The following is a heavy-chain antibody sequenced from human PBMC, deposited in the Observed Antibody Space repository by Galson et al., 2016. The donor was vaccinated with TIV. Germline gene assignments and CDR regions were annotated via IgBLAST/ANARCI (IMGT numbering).Heavy chain of an antibody. CDR2: IYHSGIT. D-gene: IGHD3-22*01. J-gene: IGHJ4*02. CDR3: AREPSQYYFDSSGYFVPADY. V-gene: IGHV4-38-2*02. Sequence: SETLSLTCAVSGYSISSGFYWGWIRQPPGKGLEWIGSIYHSGITYYNPSLKSRVTISGDTSKNRFSLKLNSVTAADTAVYYCAREPSQYYFDSSGYFVPADYWGQGTLVTVSS. CDR1: GYSISSGFY.